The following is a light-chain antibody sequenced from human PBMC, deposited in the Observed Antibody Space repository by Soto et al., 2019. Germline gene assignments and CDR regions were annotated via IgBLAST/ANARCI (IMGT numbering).Light chain of an antibody. J-gene: IGKJ5*01. CDR1: QSVSSIY. Sequence: EVVLTQSPGTLSLSPGERATLSCRASQSVSSIYLAWYQQKPGQAPRLLIYGASNRATGIPDRFSGSGSGTDFTLTISSLEPEDFAVYYCQQRSNWPPITFGQGTRLEIK. CDR2: GAS. V-gene: IGKV3D-20*02. CDR3: QQRSNWPPIT.